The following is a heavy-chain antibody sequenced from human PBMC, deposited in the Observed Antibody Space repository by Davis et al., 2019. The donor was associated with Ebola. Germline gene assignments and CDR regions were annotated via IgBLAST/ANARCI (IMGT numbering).Heavy chain of an antibody. CDR2: MNPNSGGT. V-gene: IGHV1-2*02. CDR3: ASCDYVWGSYRRRMGYYFDY. J-gene: IGHJ4*02. Sequence: ASVKVSCKASGYTFTSHDINWVRQATGQGLEWVGWMNPNSGGTNYAQKFQGRVTMTRDTSISTAYMELSRLRSDDTAVYYCASCDYVWGSYRRRMGYYFDYWGQGTRVTVSS. CDR1: GYTFTSHD. D-gene: IGHD3-16*02.